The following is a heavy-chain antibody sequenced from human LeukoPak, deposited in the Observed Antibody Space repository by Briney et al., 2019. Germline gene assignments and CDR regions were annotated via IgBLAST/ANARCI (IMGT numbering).Heavy chain of an antibody. Sequence: GGSLRLSCAASGFTFDDYAMHWVRQAPGKGLEWVSGISWNSGSIGYADSVKGRFTISRDNAKNSLYLQMNSLRAEDTAVYYCARDPTTVTTRLNFDYWGQGTLVTVSS. CDR3: ARDPTTVTTRLNFDY. V-gene: IGHV3-9*01. CDR2: ISWNSGSI. J-gene: IGHJ4*02. CDR1: GFTFDDYA. D-gene: IGHD4-17*01.